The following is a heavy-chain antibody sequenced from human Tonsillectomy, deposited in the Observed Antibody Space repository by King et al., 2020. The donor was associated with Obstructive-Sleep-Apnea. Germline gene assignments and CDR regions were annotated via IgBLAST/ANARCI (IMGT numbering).Heavy chain of an antibody. CDR2: ITGSGGST. CDR1: GFTFSIHA. J-gene: IGHJ2*01. CDR3: ARDKVYYDSSGPSRYFDL. V-gene: IGHV3-23*04. Sequence: VQLVESGGGLVQPGGSLRLSCAASGFTFSIHAMSWVRQAPGKGLEWVTAITGSGGSTYYADSVKGRFTISRDNSKNTLYVKMNSLRADDTAVYYCARDKVYYDSSGPSRYFDLWGRGTLVTVSS. D-gene: IGHD3-22*01.